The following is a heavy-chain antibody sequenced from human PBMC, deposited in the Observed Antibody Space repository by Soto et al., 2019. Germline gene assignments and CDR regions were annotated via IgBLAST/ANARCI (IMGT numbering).Heavy chain of an antibody. V-gene: IGHV3-23*01. J-gene: IGHJ4*02. CDR2: ISGSGGNT. Sequence: GWSLRLSCAASGFTFTNYAMSWVRQAPGEGLEWVSTISGSGGNTHYADSVKGRFSISRDNSKNTLYIQMNSLRAEDTAVYYCAKDYGSSRYFFDYWGQGALVTVSS. D-gene: IGHD6-19*01. CDR1: GFTFTNYA. CDR3: AKDYGSSRYFFDY.